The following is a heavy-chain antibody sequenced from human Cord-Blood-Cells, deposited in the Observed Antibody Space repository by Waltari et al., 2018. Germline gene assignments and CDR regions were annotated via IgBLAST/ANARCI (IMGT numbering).Heavy chain of an antibody. D-gene: IGHD3-16*01. J-gene: IGHJ6*02. CDR3: ARGVRGSIYYYYYGMDV. Sequence: QVQLVQSGAEVKKPGASVQVSCKASGFTFTSSYMHWVRQSTGQGLEWMGIINPSGGSTSYAQKFQGRVTMTRDTSTSTVYMELSSLRSEDTAVYYCARGVRGSIYYYYYGMDVWGQGTTVTVSS. CDR2: INPSGGST. CDR1: GFTFTSSY. V-gene: IGHV1-46*01.